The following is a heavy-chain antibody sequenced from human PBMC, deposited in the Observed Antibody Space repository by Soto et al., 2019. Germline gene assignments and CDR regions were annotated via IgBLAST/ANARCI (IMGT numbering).Heavy chain of an antibody. CDR1: GFTFSSYA. CDR3: AKAVEAARRTTGRRRYYYYYGMDV. J-gene: IGHJ6*02. CDR2: ISGSGGST. Sequence: EVQLLESGGGLVQPGGSLRLSCAASGFTFSSYAMSWVRQAPGKGLEWVSAISGSGGSTYYADSVKGRFTISRDNSKNTLYVQMNSLRAEDTAVYYCAKAVEAARRTTGRRRYYYYYGMDVWGQGTTVTVSS. V-gene: IGHV3-23*01. D-gene: IGHD1-7*01.